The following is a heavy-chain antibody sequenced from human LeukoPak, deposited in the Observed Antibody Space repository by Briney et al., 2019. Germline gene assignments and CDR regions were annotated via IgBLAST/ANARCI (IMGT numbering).Heavy chain of an antibody. V-gene: IGHV3-33*01. CDR2: VWSDGNKK. CDR1: EFMFSRYG. CDR3: ARDSSHGPGSSSYGMDV. J-gene: IGHJ6*02. Sequence: QPGRSLRLSCAASEFMFSRYGMHWVRRAPGKGLEWVAVVWSDGNKKNYGDSVKGRFTISRDNSKNTLYLQMNSLRAEDTAVYYCARDSSHGPGSSSYGMDVWGQGTTVTVSS. D-gene: IGHD3-10*01.